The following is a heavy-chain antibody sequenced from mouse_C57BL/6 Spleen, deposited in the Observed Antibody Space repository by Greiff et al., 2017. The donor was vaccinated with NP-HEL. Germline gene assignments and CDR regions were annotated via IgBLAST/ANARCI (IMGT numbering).Heavy chain of an antibody. CDR2: IDPETGGT. CDR3: TRRFHYYGSSYFDY. D-gene: IGHD1-1*01. V-gene: IGHV1-15*01. CDR1: GYTFTDYE. Sequence: VKLVESGAELVRPGASVTLSCKASGYTFTDYEMHWVKQTPVHGLEWIGAIDPETGGTAYNQKFKGKAILTADKSSSTAYMELRSLTSEDSAVYYCTRRFHYYGSSYFDYWGQGTTLTVSS. J-gene: IGHJ2*01.